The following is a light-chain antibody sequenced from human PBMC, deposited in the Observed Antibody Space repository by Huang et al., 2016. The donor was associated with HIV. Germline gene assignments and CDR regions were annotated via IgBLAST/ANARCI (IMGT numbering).Light chain of an antibody. V-gene: IGKV2-28*01. CDR1: QSLLHSNGYNY. Sequence: DIVMTQSPLSLPVTPGEPASISCRSNQSLLHSNGYNYLDWYLQKPGQSPQLLIYLASIRASGVPDRFSGSGSGTDFTLKISRVEAEDVGLYYCLQALQAPPYTFGQGTKLEI. CDR3: LQALQAPPYT. J-gene: IGKJ2*01. CDR2: LAS.